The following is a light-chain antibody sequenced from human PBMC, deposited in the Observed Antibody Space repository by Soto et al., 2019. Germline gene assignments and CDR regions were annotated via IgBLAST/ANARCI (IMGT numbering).Light chain of an antibody. CDR1: SSDVGGFNY. J-gene: IGLJ1*01. CDR3: STYTSTSTRGV. Sequence: QSALTQPASVSGSPGQSITISCTGTSSDVGGFNYVSWHQQHPGKAPKLIIYEVSSRPSGVSHRFSGSKSGNTASLTISGLQAEDEADYYCSTYTSTSTRGVFGTGTKVTVL. CDR2: EVS. V-gene: IGLV2-14*01.